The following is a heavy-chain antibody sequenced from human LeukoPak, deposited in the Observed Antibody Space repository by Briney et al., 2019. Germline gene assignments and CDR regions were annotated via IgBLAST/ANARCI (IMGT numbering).Heavy chain of an antibody. CDR3: ARETMLAGFASGLGFNY. CDR2: IHGSGNT. CDR1: GINFRDSST. Sequence: PGGSLRLSCTASGINFRDSSTMEWVRQTPGKGLEWIGNIHGSGNTNYNPSLKSRLSMSLDTSRNQFSLNLTSVTAADTATYYCARETMLAGFASGLGFNYWGQGILVIVSS. V-gene: IGHV4-59*01. D-gene: IGHD6-19*01. J-gene: IGHJ4*02.